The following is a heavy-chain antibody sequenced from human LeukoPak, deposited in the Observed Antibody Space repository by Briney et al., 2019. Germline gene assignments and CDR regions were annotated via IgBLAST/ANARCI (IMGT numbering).Heavy chain of an antibody. CDR1: GGSISSYY. Sequence: SETLSLTCTVSGGSISSYYWSWIRQPPGKGLEWIVYIYYSGSTNYNPSLKSRVTISVDTSKNQFSLKLSSVTAADTAVYYCARHPGGVASGWLNWFDPWGQGTLVTVSS. V-gene: IGHV4-59*01. CDR3: ARHPGGVASGWLNWFDP. J-gene: IGHJ5*02. CDR2: IYYSGST. D-gene: IGHD6-19*01.